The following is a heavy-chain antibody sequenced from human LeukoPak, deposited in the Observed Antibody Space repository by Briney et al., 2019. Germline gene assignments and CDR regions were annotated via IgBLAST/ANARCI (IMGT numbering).Heavy chain of an antibody. V-gene: IGHV3-74*01. D-gene: IGHD3-16*01. CDR2: INSDGSTT. CDR1: GFTFRSYW. CDR3: ARDLDYYMDV. Sequence: QSGGSLRLSCAASGFTFRSYWMHWVRHAPGKGLVWVSRINSDGSTTSYADSVKGRFTILRDNAKNTLYLQMNSLRVEDTAMYYCARDLDYYMDVWGKGTTVTVSS. J-gene: IGHJ6*03.